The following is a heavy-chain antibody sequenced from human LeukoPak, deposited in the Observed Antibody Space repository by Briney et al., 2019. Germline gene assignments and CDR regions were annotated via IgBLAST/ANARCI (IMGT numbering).Heavy chain of an antibody. CDR3: ARDDGDV. Sequence: PGGSLRLSCAASGFTFSNFAIHWVRQAPGKGLEFVSAISSSGDSTFYANSVKGRFTISRDNTRNSLDLQINSLTVEDTAIYYCARDDGDVWGTGTTVTVSS. CDR2: ISSSGDST. CDR1: GFTFSNFA. V-gene: IGHV3-64*01. J-gene: IGHJ6*04.